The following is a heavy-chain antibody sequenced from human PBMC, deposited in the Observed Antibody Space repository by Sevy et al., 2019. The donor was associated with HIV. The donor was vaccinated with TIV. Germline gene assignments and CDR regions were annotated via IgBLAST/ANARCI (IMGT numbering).Heavy chain of an antibody. CDR1: GFTFSSYW. J-gene: IGHJ6*02. D-gene: IGHD4-4*01. CDR2: IKQDGSEK. CDR3: ARLSTTVTLPYYYYYGMDV. V-gene: IGHV3-7*01. Sequence: GGSLRLSCAASGFTFSSYWMSWVRQAPGKGLEWVANIKQDGSEKYYVDSVKGRFTISRDNAKNSLYLQMNSLRAEDTAVYYCARLSTTVTLPYYYYYGMDVWGQWTTVTVSS.